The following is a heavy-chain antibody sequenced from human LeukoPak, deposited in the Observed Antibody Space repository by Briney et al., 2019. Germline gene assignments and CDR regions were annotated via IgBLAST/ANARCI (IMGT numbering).Heavy chain of an antibody. D-gene: IGHD3-10*01. CDR1: GFTFSSYA. J-gene: IGHJ6*03. V-gene: IGHV3-23*01. CDR2: ISGSGGST. Sequence: GGSLRLSCAASGFTFSSYAMSWVRQAAGKGLEWVSVISGSGGSTYYADSVKGRFSISRDNSKNTLYLQMNSLRAEDTAVYYCAKGGRTGKSISMIRGVRNYYYYMDVWGKGTTVTISS. CDR3: AKGGRTGKSISMIRGVRNYYYYMDV.